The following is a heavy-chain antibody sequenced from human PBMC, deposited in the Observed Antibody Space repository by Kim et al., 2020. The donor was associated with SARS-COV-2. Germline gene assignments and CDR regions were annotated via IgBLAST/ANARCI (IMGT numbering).Heavy chain of an antibody. V-gene: IGHV4-34*01. Sequence: PSRKSRVTISVDTSKKQFSLKLSSVTAADTAVYYCARGATAGTSRGYFQHWGQGTLVIVPS. J-gene: IGHJ1*01. D-gene: IGHD6-19*01. CDR3: ARGATAGTSRGYFQH.